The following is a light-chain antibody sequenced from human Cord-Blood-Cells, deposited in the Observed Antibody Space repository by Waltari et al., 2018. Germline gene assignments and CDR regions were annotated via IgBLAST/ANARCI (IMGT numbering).Light chain of an antibody. CDR2: GAS. CDR3: QQYGSSLYT. CDR1: QSVSSSY. J-gene: IGKJ2*01. Sequence: EIVLTQSPGTLSLSPGERATLSSRASQSVSSSYLAWYQQKPGPAPRLLIYGASSRATGIPDRFSGSGSGTDFTLTISRLEPEDFAVYYCQQYGSSLYTFGQGTKLEIK. V-gene: IGKV3-20*01.